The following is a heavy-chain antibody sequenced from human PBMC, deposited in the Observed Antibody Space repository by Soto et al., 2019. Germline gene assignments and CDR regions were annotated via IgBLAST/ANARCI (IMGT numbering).Heavy chain of an antibody. D-gene: IGHD5-18*01. CDR2: IIPILGIA. V-gene: IGHV1-69*02. Sequence: ASVKVSCKAPGGTFSSYTISWVRQAPGQGLEWMGRIIPILGIANYAQKFQGRVTITADKSASTAYMELSSLRSEDTAVYYCARMGVGSYGSYYYYGMDVWG. J-gene: IGHJ6*02. CDR1: GGTFSSYT. CDR3: ARMGVGSYGSYYYYGMDV.